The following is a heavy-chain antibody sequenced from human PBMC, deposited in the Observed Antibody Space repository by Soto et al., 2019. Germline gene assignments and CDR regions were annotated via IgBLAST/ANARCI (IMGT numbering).Heavy chain of an antibody. CDR2: ISGSGENT. V-gene: IGHV3-23*01. J-gene: IGHJ5*02. Sequence: FQVMQSGGGLVQPGGSLRLAYAASGFPFSTTDMSWVRQAPGKGLEWVSTISGSGENTYYADFVKGRFTVSRDNSRNTIYLQMSSLTVDDTALYYCAKNSGWYNTWGQGALVTVSS. CDR3: AKNSGWYNT. CDR1: GFPFSTTD. D-gene: IGHD3-10*01.